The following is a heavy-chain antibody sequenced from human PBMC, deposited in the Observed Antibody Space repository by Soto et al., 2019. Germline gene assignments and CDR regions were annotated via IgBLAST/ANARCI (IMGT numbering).Heavy chain of an antibody. CDR2: MDPNSGST. CDR3: ARERKFDFWRKGLDV. J-gene: IGHJ6*02. CDR1: AYTFTTYD. V-gene: IGHV1-8*01. D-gene: IGHD3-3*01. Sequence: SVKVSCKGSAYTFTTYDINWVRQAPVQGLEWLGWMDPNSGSTGYAQNFQGRITMTRNISRNTAHMELSSLQSEDTAVCYCARERKFDFWRKGLDVWGQGTTVTVYS.